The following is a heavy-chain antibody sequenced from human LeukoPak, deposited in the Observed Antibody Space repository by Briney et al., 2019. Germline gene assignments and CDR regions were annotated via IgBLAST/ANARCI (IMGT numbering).Heavy chain of an antibody. CDR3: ARDASGWYRGAFDI. D-gene: IGHD6-19*01. CDR1: GFTVSSNY. J-gene: IGHJ3*02. Sequence: GGSLRLSCAASGFTVSSNYMSWVRQAPGRGLEWVSVIYGGGSTYYADSVKGRFTISRDNSKNTLYLQMNSLRAEDTAVYYCARDASGWYRGAFDIWGQGTMVTVSS. CDR2: IYGGGST. V-gene: IGHV3-66*01.